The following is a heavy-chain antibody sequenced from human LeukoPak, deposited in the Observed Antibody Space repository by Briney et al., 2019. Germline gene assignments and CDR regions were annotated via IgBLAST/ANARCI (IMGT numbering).Heavy chain of an antibody. D-gene: IGHD3-22*01. CDR1: GFTFSSYS. J-gene: IGHJ4*02. V-gene: IGHV3-21*01. Sequence: GGSLRLSCAASGFTFSSYSMNWVRQAPGKGLEWVSSISSSSSYIYYADSVKGRFTISRDNAKNSLYLQMNSLRAEDTAVYYCARGGGLYDSSGYYYYWGQGTLVTVSS. CDR2: ISSSSSYI. CDR3: ARGGGLYDSSGYYYY.